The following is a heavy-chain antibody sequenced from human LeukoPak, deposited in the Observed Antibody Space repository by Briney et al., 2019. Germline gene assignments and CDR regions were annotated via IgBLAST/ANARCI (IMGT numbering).Heavy chain of an antibody. Sequence: PSETLSLTCAVYGGSFSSYYSSWVRQPPGKGLEWVGEINQGGSTNYNPYLKSRVTISVDTSNNQFSLKLSSVTAADTAVYYWARGLEKWGSFDYWGHGTLVTVSS. CDR2: INQGGST. CDR3: ARGLEKWGSFDY. D-gene: IGHD3-16*01. V-gene: IGHV4-34*01. CDR1: GGSFSSYY. J-gene: IGHJ4*01.